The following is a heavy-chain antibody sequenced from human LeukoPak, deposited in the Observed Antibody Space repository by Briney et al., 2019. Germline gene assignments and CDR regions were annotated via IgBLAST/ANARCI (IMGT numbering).Heavy chain of an antibody. J-gene: IGHJ4*02. CDR3: ARSYDSLGFDY. CDR2: IYPGDSDT. Sequence: GESLKISCKASGYSFTTYWIGWVRQMPGEGLEWMRIIYPGDSDTRYSPSFQGQVTISADKSISTAYLQWSSLKASDTAMYYCARSYDSLGFDYWGQGTLVTVSS. V-gene: IGHV5-51*01. D-gene: IGHD3-9*01. CDR1: GYSFTTYW.